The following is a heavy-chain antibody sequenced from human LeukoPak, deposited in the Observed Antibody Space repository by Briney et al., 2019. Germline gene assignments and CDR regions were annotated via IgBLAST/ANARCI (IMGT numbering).Heavy chain of an antibody. CDR3: ASLKLLWFGEPSASQSDFDY. Sequence: GGSLRLSCAASGFTFSSYAMSWVRQAPGKGLEWVSAISGSGGSTYYADSVKGRFTISRDNSKNTLYLQMNSLRAEDTAVYYCASLKLLWFGEPSASQSDFDYWGQGTLVTVSS. D-gene: IGHD3-10*01. CDR1: GFTFSSYA. CDR2: ISGSGGST. J-gene: IGHJ4*02. V-gene: IGHV3-23*01.